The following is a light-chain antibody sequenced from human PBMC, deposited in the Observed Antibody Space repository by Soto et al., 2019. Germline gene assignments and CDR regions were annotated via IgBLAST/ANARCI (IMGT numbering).Light chain of an antibody. CDR1: QSVSST. Sequence: EIVMTQSPATLSVSPGERATLSCRASQSVSSTLACYQQKPGQAPRLLIYGASTRSTGIPARFRGSSSVTEFNLTISSLQSEDFADYYCQQYNNWPPWTFGQGTQVQIK. CDR2: GAS. V-gene: IGKV3-15*01. J-gene: IGKJ1*01. CDR3: QQYNNWPPWT.